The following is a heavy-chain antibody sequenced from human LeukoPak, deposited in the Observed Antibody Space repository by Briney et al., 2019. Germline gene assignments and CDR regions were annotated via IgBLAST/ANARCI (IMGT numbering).Heavy chain of an antibody. D-gene: IGHD6-13*01. V-gene: IGHV4-39*07. Sequence: SETLSLTCTVSGGSISSSSYYWGWIRQPPGKGLEWIGSIYYSGSTYYNPSLKSRVTISVDTSKNQFSLKLSSVTAADTAVYYCARDRGPEKSIAAAGIFDYWGQGTLVTVSS. J-gene: IGHJ4*02. CDR2: IYYSGST. CDR1: GGSISSSSYY. CDR3: ARDRGPEKSIAAAGIFDY.